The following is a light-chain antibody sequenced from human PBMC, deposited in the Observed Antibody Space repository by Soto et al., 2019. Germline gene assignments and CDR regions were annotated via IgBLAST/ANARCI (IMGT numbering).Light chain of an antibody. Sequence: QLVLTQSPSASASLGASVKLTCTLSSGHSSYAIAWHQQQPEKGPRYLMKLNSDGSHSKGDGIPDCFSGSSSGAERYLTISSLQSEDEADYYCQTWGTGIHVFGTGTKVTVL. V-gene: IGLV4-69*01. CDR2: LNSDGSH. CDR1: SGHSSYA. CDR3: QTWGTGIHV. J-gene: IGLJ1*01.